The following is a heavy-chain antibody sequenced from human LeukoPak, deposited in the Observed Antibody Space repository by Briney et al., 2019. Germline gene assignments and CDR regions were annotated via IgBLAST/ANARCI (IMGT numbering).Heavy chain of an antibody. Sequence: PSETLSLTCTVSGGSISSSSYYWGWIRQHPGKGLEWIENIYYSGTACYNPSLKSRVTISVDTSKNQFSLKLSSVTAADTAVYYCARRIDIAAALVFDPWGQGTLVTVSS. V-gene: IGHV4-39*01. J-gene: IGHJ5*02. D-gene: IGHD6-25*01. CDR1: GGSISSSSYY. CDR3: ARRIDIAAALVFDP. CDR2: IYYSGTA.